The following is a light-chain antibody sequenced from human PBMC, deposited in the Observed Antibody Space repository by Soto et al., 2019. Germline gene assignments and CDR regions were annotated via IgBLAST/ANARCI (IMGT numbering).Light chain of an antibody. CDR2: GAS. CDR3: QQYSRSPRT. CDR1: QSVTSNY. Sequence: IVLTQSPGTLSLSPWERATLSCRVSQSVTSNYLAWYQQKPGQAPRLLIYGASNRATGIPDRFSGSGSETDFTLTISRLEPEDFVVYYCQQYSRSPRTFGQGTKVDIK. J-gene: IGKJ1*01. V-gene: IGKV3-20*01.